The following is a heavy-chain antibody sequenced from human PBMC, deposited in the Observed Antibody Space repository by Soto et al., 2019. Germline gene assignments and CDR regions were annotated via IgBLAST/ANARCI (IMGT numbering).Heavy chain of an antibody. Sequence: SQTLSLTCAISGDSVSRNSAAWNWIRQSPSRGLEWLGRTYYRSRWHNDYAVSVKSRITINPDTSNNQFSLHLNSVTPEDTAVYYCARVPGDGYKWNYYYMDVWGKGTTVTVSS. CDR1: GDSVSRNSAA. CDR2: TYYRSRWHN. V-gene: IGHV6-1*01. J-gene: IGHJ6*03. D-gene: IGHD1-1*01. CDR3: ARVPGDGYKWNYYYMDV.